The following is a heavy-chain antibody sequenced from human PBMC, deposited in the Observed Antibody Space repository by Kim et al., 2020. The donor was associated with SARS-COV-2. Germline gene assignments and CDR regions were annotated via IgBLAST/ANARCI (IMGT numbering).Heavy chain of an antibody. V-gene: IGHV4-34*01. J-gene: IGHJ2*01. D-gene: IGHD1-1*01. CDR3: ARGKNVGPTWYFDL. Sequence: PSLKSRVTISIDTSTKQFSLKLNSLTAADTATYYCARGKNVGPTWYFDLWGRGTLVIVSS.